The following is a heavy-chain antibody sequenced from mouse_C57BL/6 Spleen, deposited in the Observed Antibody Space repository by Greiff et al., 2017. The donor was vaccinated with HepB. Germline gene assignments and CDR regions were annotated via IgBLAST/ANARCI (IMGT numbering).Heavy chain of an antibody. Sequence: QVQLQQSGAELVRPGASVTLSCKASGYTFTDYEMHWVKQTPVHGLEWIGAIDPETGGTAYNQKFKGKAILTADKSSSTAYMELRSLTSEDAAVYYCTRGGVTIAMDYWGQGTSVTVAS. D-gene: IGHD2-2*01. CDR1: GYTFTDYE. J-gene: IGHJ4*01. CDR3: TRGGVTIAMDY. V-gene: IGHV1-15*01. CDR2: IDPETGGT.